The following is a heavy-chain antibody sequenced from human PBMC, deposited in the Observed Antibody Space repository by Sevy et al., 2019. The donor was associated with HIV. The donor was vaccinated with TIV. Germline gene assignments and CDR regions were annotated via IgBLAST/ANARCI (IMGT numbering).Heavy chain of an antibody. CDR3: ARDISGWCFLDF. J-gene: IGHJ4*02. CDR1: GYTFTSYD. V-gene: IGHV1-8*01. D-gene: IGHD6-19*01. Sequence: ASVKVSCKASGYTFTSYDINWVRQATGQGLEWMGWMNPNSGNTAYAQKLQGRVTMTRDTSINTAYMELSSLRSEDTAVYYCARDISGWCFLDFWGQGTLVTVSS. CDR2: MNPNSGNT.